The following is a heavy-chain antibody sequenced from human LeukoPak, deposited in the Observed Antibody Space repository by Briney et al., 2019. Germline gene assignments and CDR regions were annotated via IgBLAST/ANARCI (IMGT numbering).Heavy chain of an antibody. CDR2: IRSKAYGGTT. CDR1: GFTFNNSG. J-gene: IGHJ4*02. V-gene: IGHV3-49*04. D-gene: IGHD2-21*02. CDR3: TRVGLFVVVTAYRDY. Sequence: PERSLRLSCAASGFTFNNSGMHWVRQAPGEGLEWVGFIRSKAYGGTTEYAASVKGRFTISRDDSKSIAYLQMNSLKTEDTAVYYCTRVGLFVVVTAYRDYWGQGTLVTVSS.